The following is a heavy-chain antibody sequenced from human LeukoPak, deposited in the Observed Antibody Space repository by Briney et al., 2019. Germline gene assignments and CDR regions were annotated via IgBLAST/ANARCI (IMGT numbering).Heavy chain of an antibody. D-gene: IGHD3-22*01. J-gene: IGHJ4*02. CDR2: IIPIFGTA. CDR1: GGTFISYA. V-gene: IGHV1-69*13. CDR3: AGAPYYYDSSGYSDY. Sequence: ASVKVSCKASGGTFISYAISWVRQAPGQGLEWMGGIIPIFGTANYAQKFQGRVTITADESTSTAYMELSSLRSEDTAVYYCAGAPYYYDSSGYSDYWGQGTLVTVSS.